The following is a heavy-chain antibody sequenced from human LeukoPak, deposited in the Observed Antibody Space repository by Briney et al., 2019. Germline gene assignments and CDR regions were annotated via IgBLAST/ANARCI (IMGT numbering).Heavy chain of an antibody. CDR2: IIPIFGTA. CDR3: AREGYYGSGSYDY. CDR1: GGTFSSYA. D-gene: IGHD3-10*01. J-gene: IGHJ4*02. Sequence: ASVKVSRKASGGTFSSYAISWVRQAPGQGLEWMGGIIPIFGTANYAQKFQGRVTITADESTSTAYMELSSLRSEDTAVYYCAREGYYGSGSYDYWGQGTLVTVSS. V-gene: IGHV1-69*01.